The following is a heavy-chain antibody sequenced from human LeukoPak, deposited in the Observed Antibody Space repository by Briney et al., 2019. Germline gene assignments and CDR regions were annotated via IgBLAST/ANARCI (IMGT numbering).Heavy chain of an antibody. J-gene: IGHJ3*02. D-gene: IGHD3-22*01. CDR1: GYTFTIYY. CDR2: INPSGGST. CDR3: ARTPIHYDSSGSTWGAFDI. Sequence: ASVTVSCKASGYTFTIYYMHWVRQAPGQGLEWMGIINPSGGSTSYAQKFQGRVTMTRDTSKNQFSLKLRSVTAADTAVYYCARTPIHYDSSGSTWGAFDIWGQGTMVTVSS. V-gene: IGHV1-46*01.